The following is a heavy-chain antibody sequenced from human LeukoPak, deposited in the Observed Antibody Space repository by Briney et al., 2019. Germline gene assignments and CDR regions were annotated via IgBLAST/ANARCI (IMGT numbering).Heavy chain of an antibody. J-gene: IGHJ3*02. CDR1: GGTFSSYA. Sequence: SVKVSCKASGGTFSSYAISWVRQAPGQGLEWMGGIIPIFGTANYAQKFQGRVTIAADESTSTAYMELSSLRSEDTAVYYCARDPPSWIGAFDIWGQGTMVTVSS. V-gene: IGHV1-69*13. D-gene: IGHD2-2*03. CDR3: ARDPPSWIGAFDI. CDR2: IIPIFGTA.